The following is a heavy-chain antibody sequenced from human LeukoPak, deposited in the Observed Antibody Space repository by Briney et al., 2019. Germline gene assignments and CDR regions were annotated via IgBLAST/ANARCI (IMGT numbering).Heavy chain of an antibody. CDR2: IIPIFGTA. V-gene: IGHV1-69*13. CDR3: AGDPGRFLGCRRYWYFDL. CDR1: GGTFSSYA. Sequence: SVKVSCKASGGTFSSYAISWVRQAPGQGLEWMGGIIPIFGTANYAQKFQGRVTITADESTSTAYMELSSLRSEDTAVYYCAGDPGRFLGCRRYWYFDLWGRGTLVTVSS. J-gene: IGHJ2*01. D-gene: IGHD2-8*01.